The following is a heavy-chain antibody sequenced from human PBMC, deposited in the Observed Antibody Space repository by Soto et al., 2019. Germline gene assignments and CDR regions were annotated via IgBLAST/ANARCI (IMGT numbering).Heavy chain of an antibody. CDR3: AREILMYSSGWYEDYFDY. V-gene: IGHV4-59*01. Sequence: SETLSLTCTVSGGSISSYYWSWIRQPPGKGLEWIGYIYYSGSTNYNPSLKSRVTISVDTSKNQFSLKLSSVTAADTAVYYCAREILMYSSGWYEDYFDYWGQGTLVTVSS. J-gene: IGHJ4*02. CDR2: IYYSGST. CDR1: GGSISSYY. D-gene: IGHD6-19*01.